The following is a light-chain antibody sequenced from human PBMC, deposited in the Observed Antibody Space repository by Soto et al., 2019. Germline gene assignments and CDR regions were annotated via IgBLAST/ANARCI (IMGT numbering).Light chain of an antibody. CDR2: SDN. Sequence: QAVVTQPPSASGTPGQRVTISCSGSSSNIGSNTVNWYQQLPGSAPKFLIYSDNQRPSGVPNRFSGSKSGTSASLAISGLQSDDEADYYCATWDDSLNGGMFGGGTQLTVL. J-gene: IGLJ3*02. CDR3: ATWDDSLNGGM. V-gene: IGLV1-44*01. CDR1: SSNIGSNT.